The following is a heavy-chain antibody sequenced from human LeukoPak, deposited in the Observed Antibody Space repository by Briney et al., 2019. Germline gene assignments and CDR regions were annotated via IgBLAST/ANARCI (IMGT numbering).Heavy chain of an antibody. Sequence: ASVKVSFKASGYTFTGYYMHWVRQAPGQGLEWMAWIKPNSGGTNYAQKFQGRVTMTRDTSISTAYMELSRLRSDDTAVYYCARGGGTSCLLGYCSGGSRYWGQGTLVTVSS. CDR3: ARGGGTSCLLGYCSGGSRY. D-gene: IGHD2-15*01. J-gene: IGHJ4*02. CDR2: IKPNSGGT. CDR1: GYTFTGYY. V-gene: IGHV1-2*02.